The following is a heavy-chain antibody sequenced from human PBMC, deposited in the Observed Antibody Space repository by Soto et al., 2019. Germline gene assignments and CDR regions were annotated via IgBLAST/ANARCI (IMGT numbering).Heavy chain of an antibody. J-gene: IGHJ5*02. V-gene: IGHV3-49*03. CDR2: IRSKAYGGTT. CDR3: TREDGCSSTSCYAFWFDP. D-gene: IGHD2-2*01. CDR1: GFTFGDYA. Sequence: GGSLRLSCTVSGFTFGDYAMSWFRQAPGKGLEWVGFIRSKAYGGTTEYAASVKGRFTISRDDSKSIAYLQMNSLKTEDTAVYYCTREDGCSSTSCYAFWFDPWGQGTLVTVSS.